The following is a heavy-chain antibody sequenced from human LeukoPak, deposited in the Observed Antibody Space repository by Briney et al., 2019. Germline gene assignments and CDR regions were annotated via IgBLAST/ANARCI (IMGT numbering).Heavy chain of an antibody. V-gene: IGHV3-23*01. CDR2: ISGSGGST. CDR1: GFTFSSYS. J-gene: IGHJ4*02. D-gene: IGHD3-22*01. CDR3: AKDLLSDLGHISLIVVLITGPFDY. Sequence: GGSLRLSCAASGFTFSSYSMNWVRQAPGKGLEWVSAISGSGGSTYYADSVKGRFTISRDNSKNTLYLQMNSLRAEDTAVYYCAKDLLSDLGHISLIVVLITGPFDYWGQGTLVTVSS.